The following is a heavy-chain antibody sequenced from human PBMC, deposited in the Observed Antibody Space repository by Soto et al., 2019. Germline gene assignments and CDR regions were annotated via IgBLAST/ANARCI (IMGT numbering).Heavy chain of an antibody. J-gene: IGHJ5*02. Sequence: SETRSITCTVFVSSISSCFVWGWIRQPPGKGLEWIGSIDHSGTTNYNPSLRSRVTISIDTSKNQFSPKLGSVTAADTAVYHCARGHAFFDPWGQGTLVTVSS. CDR3: ARGHAFFDP. D-gene: IGHD3-3*02. CDR2: IDHSGTT. V-gene: IGHV4-38-2*02. CDR1: VSSISSCFV.